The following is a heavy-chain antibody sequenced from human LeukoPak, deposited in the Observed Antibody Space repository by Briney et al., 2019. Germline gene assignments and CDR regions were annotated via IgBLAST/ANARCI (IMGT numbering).Heavy chain of an antibody. CDR2: ISSSSSYI. CDR1: GFTFSSYS. J-gene: IGHJ3*02. V-gene: IGHV3-21*01. D-gene: IGHD7-27*01. CDR3: ARDLASGAFDI. Sequence: PGGSLRLSCAASGFTFSSYSMNWVRQAPGKGLEWVSSISSSSSYIYYADSVKGRFTISRDNAKNPLYLQMNSLRAEDTAVYYCARDLASGAFDIWGQGTMVTVSS.